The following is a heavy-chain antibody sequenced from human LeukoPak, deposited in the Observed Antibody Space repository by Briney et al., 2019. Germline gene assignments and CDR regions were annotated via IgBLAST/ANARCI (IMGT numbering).Heavy chain of an antibody. D-gene: IGHD6-13*01. CDR2: ISAYNGNP. V-gene: IGHV1-18*01. J-gene: IGHJ4*02. CDR3: AVRVAAAGD. Sequence: PGATVKVSCKASGYTFTGYGISWVRQAPGQGLEWMGWISAYNGNPNYAPKLQGRVTMTTDTSTSTAYMELRSLTSDDPAVYYCAVRVAAAGDWGQGTLVTVSS. CDR1: GYTFTGYG.